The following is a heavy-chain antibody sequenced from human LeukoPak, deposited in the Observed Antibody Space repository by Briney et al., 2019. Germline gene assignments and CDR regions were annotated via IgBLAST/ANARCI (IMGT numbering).Heavy chain of an antibody. CDR3: ARGPGVVVARRTEYFQH. V-gene: IGHV1-69*05. CDR2: IIPIFGTA. D-gene: IGHD3-22*01. CDR1: GYTFTSYG. J-gene: IGHJ1*01. Sequence: GASVKVSCKASGYTFTSYGISWVRQAPGQGLEWMGGIIPIFGTANYAQKFQGRVTITTDESTSTAYMELSSLRSEDTAVYYCARGPGVVVARRTEYFQHWGQGTLVTVSS.